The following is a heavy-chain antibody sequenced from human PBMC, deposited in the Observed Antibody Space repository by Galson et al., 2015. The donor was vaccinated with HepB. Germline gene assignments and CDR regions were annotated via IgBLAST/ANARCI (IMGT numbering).Heavy chain of an antibody. V-gene: IGHV6-1*01. J-gene: IGHJ4*02. CDR1: GVSVSSHSSL. D-gene: IGHD5-24*01. CDR2: TFYRSKWNN. Sequence: CAIPGVSVSSHSSLRNWIRQSPSRGLEWLGRTFYRSKWNNHYAVSVKSRISITSDTSKTHFSLQLNSVTPDDTAVYFCARVLRLRKGYKSPFDYWGQGTLVTVSS. CDR3: ARVLRLRKGYKSPFDY.